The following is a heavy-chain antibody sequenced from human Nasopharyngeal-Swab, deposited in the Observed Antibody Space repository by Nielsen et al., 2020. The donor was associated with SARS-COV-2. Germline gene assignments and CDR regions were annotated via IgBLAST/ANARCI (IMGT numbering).Heavy chain of an antibody. Sequence: VGSLSLSCSASGFSFSSHAMHWVRQAPGKGLEYVSTINDHGDRIHYADSVAGRFTISRDISTNTLYLQMNSLRTEDTAVYYCVKDLPGTYSFEIWGQGKMVTV. V-gene: IGHV3-64D*08. CDR3: VKDLPGTYSFEI. CDR2: INDHGDRI. CDR1: GFSFSSHA. D-gene: IGHD3-10*01. J-gene: IGHJ3*02.